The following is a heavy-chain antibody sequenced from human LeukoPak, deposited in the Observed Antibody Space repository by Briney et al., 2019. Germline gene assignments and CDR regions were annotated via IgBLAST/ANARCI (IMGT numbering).Heavy chain of an antibody. CDR1: GGSISSSNW. V-gene: IGHV4-4*02. D-gene: IGHD1-26*01. Sequence: PSETLSLTCAVSGGSISSSNWWSWVRQPPGKGLEWIGYIYYSGSTNYNPSLKSRVTISVDTSKNQFSLKLSSVTAADTAVYYCARDSRRELLHAFDIWGQGTMVTVSS. J-gene: IGHJ3*02. CDR2: IYYSGST. CDR3: ARDSRRELLHAFDI.